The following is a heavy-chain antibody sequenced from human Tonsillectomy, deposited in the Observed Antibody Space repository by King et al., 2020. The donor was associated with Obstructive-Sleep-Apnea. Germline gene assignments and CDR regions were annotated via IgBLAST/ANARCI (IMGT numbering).Heavy chain of an antibody. Sequence: VQLVESGGGLVQPGGSLRLSRAAPGFYFWGHWMSLVRQAPGEGLEWCARINPDGSVKHYVDSLKGRFTNSRDNTQNSLYLQMSSLRAEDTAAYYCARLKGTATRYDCWGQGTLVSVSS. CDR2: INPDGSVK. CDR3: ARLKGTATRYDC. D-gene: IGHD2-2*01. V-gene: IGHV3-7*03. CDR1: GFYFWGHW. J-gene: IGHJ4*02.